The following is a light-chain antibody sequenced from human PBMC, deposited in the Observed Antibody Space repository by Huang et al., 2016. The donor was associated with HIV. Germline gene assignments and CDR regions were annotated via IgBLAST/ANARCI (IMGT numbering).Light chain of an antibody. CDR1: PSITTY. Sequence: DIQMTQSPSSLSASVGDRVTITCRASPSITTYLNWYQQKPGKAPSLLGYGASGLQRGVPSRFSARGSGTEFTLTISSLQPEDFATYYCQQSYSTLWTFGQGTKVEIK. V-gene: IGKV1-39*01. CDR2: GAS. CDR3: QQSYSTLWT. J-gene: IGKJ1*01.